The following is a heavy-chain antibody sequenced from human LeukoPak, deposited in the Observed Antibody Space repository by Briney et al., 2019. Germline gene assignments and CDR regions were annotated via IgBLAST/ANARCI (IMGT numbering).Heavy chain of an antibody. CDR2: MYYTGST. J-gene: IGHJ6*02. CDR1: GGSISSDY. CDR3: VRVSVVYGMDV. V-gene: IGHV4-59*01. Sequence: SETLCLTCSVSGGSISSDYWAWIRQPPGKGLDWISYMYYTGSTNYNPSLKSRVTISLATSKKQFSLKLSSVTAADTAVYYCVRVSVVYGMDVWGRGTTVTVSS.